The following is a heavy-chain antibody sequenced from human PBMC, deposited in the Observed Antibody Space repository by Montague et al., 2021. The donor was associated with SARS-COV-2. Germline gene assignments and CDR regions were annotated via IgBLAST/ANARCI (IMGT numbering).Heavy chain of an antibody. CDR1: GDSIKNYF. Sequence: SETLSLTCTVSGDSIKNYFWSWIRQPPGKGLEWIGYIYYYGNTHYNPSLKSRATISIDTSRNLFSLQLRSVTTADTAVYYCAREVGSGSIKPTYWGQGALVTVSS. CDR2: IYYYGNT. CDR3: AREVGSGSIKPTY. D-gene: IGHD3-10*01. V-gene: IGHV4-59*01. J-gene: IGHJ4*02.